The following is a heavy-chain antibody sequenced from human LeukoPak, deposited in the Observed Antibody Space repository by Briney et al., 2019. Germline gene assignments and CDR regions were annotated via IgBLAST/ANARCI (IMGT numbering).Heavy chain of an antibody. V-gene: IGHV1-2*02. J-gene: IGHJ3*02. CDR3: ARGRGYSYGYLEDAFDI. CDR2: INPNSGGT. CDR1: GYTFTGYY. D-gene: IGHD5-18*01. Sequence: ASVKVSCKASGYTFTGYYMHWVRQAPGQGLEWMGWINPNSGGTNYVQKFQGRVTMTRDTSISTAYMELSRLRSDDTAVYYCARGRGYSYGYLEDAFDIWGQGTMVTVSS.